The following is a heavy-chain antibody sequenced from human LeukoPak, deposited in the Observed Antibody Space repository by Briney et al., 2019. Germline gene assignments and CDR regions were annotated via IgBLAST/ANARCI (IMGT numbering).Heavy chain of an antibody. CDR1: GYTFTSYD. CDR3: ARGPYYDFWSGYYYYFDY. J-gene: IGHJ4*02. V-gene: IGHV1-8*01. D-gene: IGHD3-3*01. Sequence: ASVKASCKASGYTFTSYDINWVRQATGQGLEWMGWMKPNSGNTGYAQKFQGRVTMTRNTSISTAYMELSSLRSEDTAVYYCARGPYYDFWSGYYYYFDYWGQGTLVTVSS. CDR2: MKPNSGNT.